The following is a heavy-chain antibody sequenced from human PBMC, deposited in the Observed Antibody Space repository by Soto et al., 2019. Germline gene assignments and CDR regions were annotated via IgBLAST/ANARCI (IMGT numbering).Heavy chain of an antibody. CDR2: ISAFNGNT. V-gene: IGHV1-18*01. Sequence: QDQLVQSGAEVKKPGASVTVSCKASGYSFTNYGVTWVRQAPGQGLEWMGWISAFNGNTHYAQNLQGRVTMTTDASTSTADMELRSLRSDDTAVYYCARDRGVAPPVAGNTHYYYSMDVWGKGTTVTVSS. CDR3: ARDRGVAPPVAGNTHYYYSMDV. D-gene: IGHD6-19*01. CDR1: GYSFTNYG. J-gene: IGHJ6*03.